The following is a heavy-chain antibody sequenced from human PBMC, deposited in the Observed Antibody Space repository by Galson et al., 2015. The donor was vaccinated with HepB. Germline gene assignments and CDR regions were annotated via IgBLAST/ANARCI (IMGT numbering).Heavy chain of an antibody. Sequence: SLRLSCAASGFTFSSYGMHWVRQAPGKGLEWVAVIWYDGSNKYYADSVKGRFTISRDNSKNTLYLQMNSLRAEDTAVYYCARDPGHCSSTSCYHGMDVWGQVTTVTVSS. CDR3: ARDPGHCSSTSCYHGMDV. J-gene: IGHJ6*02. CDR2: IWYDGSNK. V-gene: IGHV3-33*01. CDR1: GFTFSSYG. D-gene: IGHD2-2*01.